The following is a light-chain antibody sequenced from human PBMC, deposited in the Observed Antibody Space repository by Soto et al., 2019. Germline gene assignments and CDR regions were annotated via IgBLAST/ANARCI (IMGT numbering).Light chain of an antibody. Sequence: QSALTQPASVSGSPGQSITISCTGTRSDIGGYNYVSWYQQHPGKAPKLMIYEVNNRPSGVSDRFSGSKSGNTASLTISGLQAEDEADYYCTSYTTTSTVVFGGGTKVTV. V-gene: IGLV2-14*03. J-gene: IGLJ2*01. CDR1: RSDIGGYNY. CDR2: EVN. CDR3: TSYTTTSTVV.